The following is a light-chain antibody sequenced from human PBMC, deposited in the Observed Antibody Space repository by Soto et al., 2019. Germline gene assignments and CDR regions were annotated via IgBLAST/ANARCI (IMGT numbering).Light chain of an antibody. CDR1: SSDIGGYNL. V-gene: IGLV2-23*02. Sequence: QSALTQPASVSVSPGQSITISCTGPSSDIGGYNLVSWYQQHPGKAPKLIIYEATKRPSGVSDRFSGFRSGNTASLTISALQAEDEADYSCYSFAGSATFVFGGGTKLTVL. CDR2: EAT. CDR3: YSFAGSATFV. J-gene: IGLJ2*01.